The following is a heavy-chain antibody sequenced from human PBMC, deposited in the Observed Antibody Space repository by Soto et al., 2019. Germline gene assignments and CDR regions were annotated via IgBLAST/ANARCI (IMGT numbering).Heavy chain of an antibody. CDR3: ATDIIVIPGATGLDC. CDR2: INAGSGNT. V-gene: IGHV1-3*01. D-gene: IGHD2-2*01. Sequence: ASVKVSCKAFGYTSTNYGMHWGHQAPGQRLEWMGWINAGSGNTKYSQKFQGRITITRDTSASTAYMELSSLRSEDTAVYYCATDIIVIPGATGLDCWGQGALVTVSS. CDR1: GYTSTNYG. J-gene: IGHJ4*02.